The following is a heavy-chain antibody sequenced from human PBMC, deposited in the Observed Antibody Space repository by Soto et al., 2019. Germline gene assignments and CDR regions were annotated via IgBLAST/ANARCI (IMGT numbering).Heavy chain of an antibody. J-gene: IGHJ4*02. CDR3: ARDQVKGTMTIL. CDR2: ISYDGSNK. V-gene: IGHV3-30-3*01. CDR1: GFTFINYA. D-gene: IGHD4-17*01. Sequence: PGGSLRLSCAASGFTFINYAMHWVRQAPGKGLEWVAVISYDGSNKYYADSVKGRFTISRDNSKNTMYLQMNSPSAEDTAVYHCARDQVKGTMTILWGQGTLVTVSS.